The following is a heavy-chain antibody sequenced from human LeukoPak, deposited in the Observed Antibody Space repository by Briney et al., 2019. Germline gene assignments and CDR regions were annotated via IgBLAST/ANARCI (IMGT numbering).Heavy chain of an antibody. V-gene: IGHV4-39*07. CDR1: RGSLSSSSSY. J-gene: IGHJ3*02. CDR3: ALTYYYDSSGFDAFDI. CDR2: IYYSGST. D-gene: IGHD3-22*01. Sequence: SETLSLTCTVSRGSLSSSSSYWGWIRHPPGKGLEWLGCIYYSGSTYYNPSLRSRVTISVDTSKNQFSLKLSSVTAADTAVYYCALTYYYDSSGFDAFDIWGQGTMVTVSS.